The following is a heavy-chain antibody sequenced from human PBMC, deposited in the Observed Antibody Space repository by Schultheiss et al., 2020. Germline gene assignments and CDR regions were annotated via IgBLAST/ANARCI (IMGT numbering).Heavy chain of an antibody. V-gene: IGHV1-2*06. CDR3: ARELDIVVVPAAIRAFDI. D-gene: IGHD2-2*03. CDR2: INPNSGGT. CDR1: GYTFTGYY. Sequence: GAVKVSCKASGYTFTGYYMHWVRQAPGQGLEWMGRINPNSGGTNYAQKFQGRVTMTRDTSISTAYMELSRLRSDDTAVYYCARELDIVVVPAAIRAFDIWGPGTMFTVAS. J-gene: IGHJ3*02.